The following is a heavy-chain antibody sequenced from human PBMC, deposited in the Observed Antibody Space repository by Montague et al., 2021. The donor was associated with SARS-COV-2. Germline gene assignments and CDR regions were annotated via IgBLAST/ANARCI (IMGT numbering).Heavy chain of an antibody. Sequence: SVKVSCKASGYTFTSYGISWVRQAPGQGLEWRGWISAYNGNTNYAQKLQGRVTMTTDTSTSTAYMELRSLRSDDTAVYYCARDEGIVASYYYYGMDVWGQGTTVTVSS. CDR1: GYTFTSYG. CDR3: ARDEGIVASYYYYGMDV. D-gene: IGHD5-12*01. J-gene: IGHJ6*02. CDR2: ISAYNGNT. V-gene: IGHV1-18*01.